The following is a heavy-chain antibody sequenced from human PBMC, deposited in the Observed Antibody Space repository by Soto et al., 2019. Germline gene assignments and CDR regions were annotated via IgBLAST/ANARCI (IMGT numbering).Heavy chain of an antibody. J-gene: IGHJ5*02. CDR3: ARSYIAARPWWFDP. D-gene: IGHD6-6*01. CDR2: ISSSSSYT. Sequence: GGSLRLSCAASGFTFSDYYMSWIRQAPGKGLEWVSYISSSSSYTNYADSVKGRFTISRDNAKNSLYLQMNSLRAEDTAVYYCARSYIAARPWWFDPWGQGTLVTVSS. CDR1: GFTFSDYY. V-gene: IGHV3-11*06.